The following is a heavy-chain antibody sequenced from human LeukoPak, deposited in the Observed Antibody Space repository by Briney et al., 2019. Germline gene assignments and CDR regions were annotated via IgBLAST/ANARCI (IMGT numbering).Heavy chain of an antibody. CDR2: INHSGST. J-gene: IGHJ3*02. Sequence: SETLSLTCAVYGGSFSGYYWSWIRQPPGKGLEWIGEINHSGSTNYNPSLKSRVTMSVDTSKNQFSLKLSSVTAADTAVYYCARDTARITGSAFDIWGQGTMVTVSS. CDR3: ARDTARITGSAFDI. CDR1: GGSFSGYY. D-gene: IGHD1-20*01. V-gene: IGHV4-34*01.